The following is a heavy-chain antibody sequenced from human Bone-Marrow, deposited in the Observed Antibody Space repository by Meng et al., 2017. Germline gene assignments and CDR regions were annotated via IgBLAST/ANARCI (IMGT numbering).Heavy chain of an antibody. CDR2: IYYSGST. V-gene: IGHV4-59*01. J-gene: IGHJ3*02. Sequence: SQTLSLTCTVSGGSISSYYWSWIRQLPGKGMEWIGYIYYSGSTNYNPPLKSRVTISVDTSKNQFSLKLSSVTAADTAVYYCASGDDYDSSGYDAFDIWGQGTMVTVSS. CDR1: GGSISSYY. D-gene: IGHD3-22*01. CDR3: ASGDDYDSSGYDAFDI.